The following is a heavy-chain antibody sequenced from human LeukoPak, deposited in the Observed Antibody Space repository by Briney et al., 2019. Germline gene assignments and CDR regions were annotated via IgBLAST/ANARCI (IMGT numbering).Heavy chain of an antibody. D-gene: IGHD2-21*01. CDR2: IKEEGSVK. J-gene: IGHJ6*03. Sequence: GGSPRLSCAASGFTFSNYWMSWVRQAPGKGLEWVANIKEEGSVKYYVDSVKRRFTISRDNAQYSLYLQMNSLRVEDTAVYYCARARVYSHMDVWGKGTTVTVSS. CDR3: ARARVYSHMDV. V-gene: IGHV3-7*01. CDR1: GFTFSNYW.